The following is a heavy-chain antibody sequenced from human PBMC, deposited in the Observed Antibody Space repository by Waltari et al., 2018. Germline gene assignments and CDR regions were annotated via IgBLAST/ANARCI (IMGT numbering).Heavy chain of an antibody. Sequence: EVLLVESGGGLVQPGGSLRLSCAALGFPFRGYWMTWVRQTPGKGPEWVANINQDGSERNYVDSVKGRFTVSRDNAKNLLYLQINSLRADDTAIYYCTRDRRGTPLFDYWGQGTLVTVSS. J-gene: IGHJ4*02. V-gene: IGHV3-7*03. CDR3: TRDRRGTPLFDY. CDR2: INQDGSER. CDR1: GFPFRGYW. D-gene: IGHD3-10*01.